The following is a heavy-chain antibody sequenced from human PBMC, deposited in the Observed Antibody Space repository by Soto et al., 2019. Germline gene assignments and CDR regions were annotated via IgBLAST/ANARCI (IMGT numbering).Heavy chain of an antibody. V-gene: IGHV4-4*03. CDR2: IYHDGST. CDR1: GDSIITTWW. CDR3: ARGLGTSDGLDV. D-gene: IGHD7-27*01. J-gene: IGHJ6*01. Sequence: QVQLQESGPGLVRPPGTLSLTCTVSGDSIITTWWWTWVRQPPGKDLEWIGEIYHDGSTYYNPSLESRVSISVDTSMNQFSLKVNSVTAADTAIYYGARGLGTSDGLDVW.